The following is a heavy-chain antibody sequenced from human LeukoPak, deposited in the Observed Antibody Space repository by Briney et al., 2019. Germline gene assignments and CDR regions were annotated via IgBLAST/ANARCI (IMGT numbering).Heavy chain of an antibody. Sequence: PSETLSLTCAVSGGSISSGGYYWSWIRQPPGKGLEWIGYISYSGNTYHNPSLKSRLTMSIDTYKNQFYLNLHSVTVADTAASDCSREGGVYRPRDYSGEGTLVSASS. J-gene: IGHJ4*02. CDR1: GGSISSGGYY. V-gene: IGHV4-31*11. CDR2: ISYSGNT. D-gene: IGHD3-16*01. CDR3: SREGGVYRPRDY.